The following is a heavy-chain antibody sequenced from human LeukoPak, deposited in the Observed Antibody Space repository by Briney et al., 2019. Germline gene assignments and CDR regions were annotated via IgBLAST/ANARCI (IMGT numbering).Heavy chain of an antibody. CDR3: ARSVRYSGTYDAFDI. CDR2: ISGSGGST. V-gene: IGHV3-23*01. D-gene: IGHD1-26*01. CDR1: GFTFSSYA. Sequence: GGSLRLSCAVSGFTFSSYAMSWVRQAPGKGLEWVPAISGSGGSTYYADSVKGRFTISRDNSKNTLYLQMNSLRAEDTAVYYCARSVRYSGTYDAFDIWGQGTMVTVSS. J-gene: IGHJ3*02.